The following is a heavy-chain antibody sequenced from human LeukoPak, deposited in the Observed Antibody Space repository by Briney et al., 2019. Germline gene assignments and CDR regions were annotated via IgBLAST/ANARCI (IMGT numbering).Heavy chain of an antibody. CDR3: VRGDWGSGY. D-gene: IGHD7-27*01. J-gene: IGHJ4*02. Sequence: GGSLRLSCAASGFTFSSYWMSWVRQAPGKGLVWVSCIKNDGSTTRYADSVKGRFTISRDNAESTLYLQMNSLRAEDTAVYYCVRGDWGSGYWGQGTLVTVSS. V-gene: IGHV3-74*01. CDR1: GFTFSSYW. CDR2: IKNDGSTT.